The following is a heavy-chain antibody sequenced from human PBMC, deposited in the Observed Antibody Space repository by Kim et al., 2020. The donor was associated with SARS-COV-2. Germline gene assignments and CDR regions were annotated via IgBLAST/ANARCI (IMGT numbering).Heavy chain of an antibody. J-gene: IGHJ5*02. V-gene: IGHV1-18*04. D-gene: IGHD6-19*01. CDR3: ARGVPHTSGWYEGWFDP. CDR2: ISAYNGNT. CDR1: GYTFTSYG. Sequence: ASVKVSCKASGYTFTSYGISWVRQAPGQGLEWMGWISAYNGNTNYAQKLQGRVTMTTDTSTSTAYMELRSLRSDDTAVYYCARGVPHTSGWYEGWFDPWGQGTLVTVSS.